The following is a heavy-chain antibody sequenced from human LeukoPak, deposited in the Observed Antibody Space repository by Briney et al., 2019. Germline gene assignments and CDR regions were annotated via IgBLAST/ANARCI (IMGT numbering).Heavy chain of an antibody. CDR1: GGSISSSSYY. D-gene: IGHD6-13*01. CDR2: IYYSGST. CDR3: ARQKGIAAADY. Sequence: PSETLSLTCTVSGGSISSSSYYWGWIRQPPGKGLEWTGSIYYSGSTYYNPSRKSRITISVDTSKNQFSLKLSSVTAADTAVYYCARQKGIAAADYWGQGTLVTVSS. J-gene: IGHJ4*02. V-gene: IGHV4-39*01.